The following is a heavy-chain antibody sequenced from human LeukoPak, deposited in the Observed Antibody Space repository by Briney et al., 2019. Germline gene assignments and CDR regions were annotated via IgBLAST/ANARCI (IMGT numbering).Heavy chain of an antibody. J-gene: IGHJ5*02. CDR3: ARHDFYSNYPHNWFDP. CDR1: AYSISSGYY. D-gene: IGHD4-11*01. V-gene: IGHV4-38-2*01. CDR2: FYHSGST. Sequence: SETLSLTCAVSAYSISSGYYWGWIRQPPGKGLEWIGSFYHSGSTCYNPSLKSRVTISVDTSKNQFSLKLSSVTAADTAVYYCARHDFYSNYPHNWFDPWGQGTLVTVSS.